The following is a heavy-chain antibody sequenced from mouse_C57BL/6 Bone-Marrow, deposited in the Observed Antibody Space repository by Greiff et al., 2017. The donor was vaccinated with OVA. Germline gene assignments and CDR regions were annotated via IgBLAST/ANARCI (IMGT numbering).Heavy chain of an antibody. D-gene: IGHD1-1*01. J-gene: IGHJ1*03. Sequence: EVQLQQSGPELVKPGASVKISCKASGYTFTDYYMNWVKQSHGKSLEWIGDINPNNGGTSYNQKFKGKATLTVDKFSSTAYMELRSLTSEDSAVYYCARRAEVAGYWYYDVWGTGTTVTVAS. CDR2: INPNNGGT. CDR1: GYTFTDYY. CDR3: ARRAEVAGYWYYDV. V-gene: IGHV1-26*01.